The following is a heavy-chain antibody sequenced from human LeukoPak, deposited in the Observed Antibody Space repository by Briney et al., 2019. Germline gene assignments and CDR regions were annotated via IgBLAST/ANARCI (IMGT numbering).Heavy chain of an antibody. CDR1: DASFSSHY. D-gene: IGHD4-17*01. CDR3: ARDPTTVTKGFDI. V-gene: IGHV4-59*11. J-gene: IGHJ3*02. CDR2: ISYTGST. Sequence: PSETLSLTCIVSDASFSSHYWTWIRQPPGKGLEWIGYISYTGSTNYNPSLKSRVTISVDTSKNQFSLKLSSVTAADTAVYYCARDPTTVTKGFDIWGQGTMVTVCS.